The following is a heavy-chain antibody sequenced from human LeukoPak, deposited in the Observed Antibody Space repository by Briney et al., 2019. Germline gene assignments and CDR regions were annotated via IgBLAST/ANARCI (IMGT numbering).Heavy chain of an antibody. Sequence: GGSLRLSCAASGFTFSSYGMHWVRQAPGKGLEWVAVISYDGSNKYYADSVKGRFTISRDNSKNTLYLQMNSLRADDTAVYYCARDPLKRIQHPSYFQHWGQGTLVTVSS. CDR2: ISYDGSNK. V-gene: IGHV3-30*03. CDR1: GFTFSSYG. J-gene: IGHJ1*01. D-gene: IGHD2-21*01. CDR3: ARDPLKRIQHPSYFQH.